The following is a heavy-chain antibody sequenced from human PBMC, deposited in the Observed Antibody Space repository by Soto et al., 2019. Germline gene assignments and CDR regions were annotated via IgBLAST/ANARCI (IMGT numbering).Heavy chain of an antibody. Sequence: PGGSLRLSCAASGFTFSDYSMSWVRQTPERGLEWVSTLTHGGTSYYAGSVQGRFIVSRDNSKSTVSLQMYSLRGEDTALYYCTKRATTVPTPGNYFDSWGQGTLVTVSS. CDR2: LTHGGTS. D-gene: IGHD1-1*01. CDR3: TKRATTVPTPGNYFDS. CDR1: GFTFSDYS. J-gene: IGHJ4*02. V-gene: IGHV3-23*01.